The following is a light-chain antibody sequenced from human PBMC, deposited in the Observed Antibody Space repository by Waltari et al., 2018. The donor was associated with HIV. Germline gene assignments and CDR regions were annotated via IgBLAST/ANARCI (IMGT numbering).Light chain of an antibody. CDR1: ALPKQY. J-gene: IGLJ2*01. Sequence: SYELTQPPPVSVSPGQTARITCSGDALPKQYAYWYQQKPGQAPVLVTYKGSERPSGIPGGFSGSSSGKTGTVTISGVQAEDEADYYCQSADSSYTYPGVVFGGGTKLTVL. CDR2: KGS. V-gene: IGLV3-25*03. CDR3: QSADSSYTYPGVV.